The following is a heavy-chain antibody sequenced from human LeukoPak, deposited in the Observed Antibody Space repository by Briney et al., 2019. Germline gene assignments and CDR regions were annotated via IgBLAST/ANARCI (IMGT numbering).Heavy chain of an antibody. Sequence: PSETLSLTCAVSGGSISSSNWWSWVRQPPGKGLEWIGEIYHSGSTNYNPSLKSRVTISVDKPKNQFSLKLSSETAADTAVYYCSATVTTGGYYFDYWGQGTLVTVSS. CDR2: IYHSGST. J-gene: IGHJ4*02. CDR1: GGSISSSNW. D-gene: IGHD4-17*01. CDR3: SATVTTGGYYFDY. V-gene: IGHV4-4*02.